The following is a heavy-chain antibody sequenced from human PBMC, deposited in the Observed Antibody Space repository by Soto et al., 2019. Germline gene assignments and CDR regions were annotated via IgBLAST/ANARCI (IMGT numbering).Heavy chain of an antibody. V-gene: IGHV3-48*03. CDR2: ISSTASTI. Sequence: EVQLVESGGGLVQPGGSLRLSCAASGFAFSDYEMNWVRQAPGKGLERSSYISSTASTIHYADSVKGRFTISRDNAKNSVYLQMNSLRAEDSAVYYCARAAGIMTRGFHGMDVWGQGTTVTVSS. CDR1: GFAFSDYE. J-gene: IGHJ6*02. CDR3: ARAAGIMTRGFHGMDV. D-gene: IGHD3-10*01.